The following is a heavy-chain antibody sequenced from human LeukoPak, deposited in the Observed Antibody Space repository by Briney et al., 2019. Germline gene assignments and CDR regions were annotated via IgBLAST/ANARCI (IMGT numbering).Heavy chain of an antibody. CDR3: ARDAGMVRGVILYYFDY. J-gene: IGHJ4*02. CDR1: GGSISSYY. Sequence: SETLSLTCTVSGGSISSYYWSWIRQPPGKGLEWIGYIYYSGSTNYKPSLKSRVTISVDTSKNQFSLKLSSVTAADTAVYYCARDAGMVRGVILYYFDYWGQGTLVTVSS. CDR2: IYYSGST. V-gene: IGHV4-59*01. D-gene: IGHD3-10*01.